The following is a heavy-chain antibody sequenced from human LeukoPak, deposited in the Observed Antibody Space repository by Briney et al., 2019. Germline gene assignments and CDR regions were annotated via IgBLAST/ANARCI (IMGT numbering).Heavy chain of an antibody. CDR3: ARRVWYPSSGYYTTYYYYMDV. V-gene: IGHV4-4*02. CDR1: GDSISSNNW. Sequence: PSGTLSLTCAVSGDSISSNNWWSWVRQSPGKGLEWIGEILHSGSTNYNPSLKSRVTVSIDKSKNQFSLKLNSMTAADTAVYYCARRVWYPSSGYYTTYYYYMDVWGKGTTVTVSS. D-gene: IGHD3-22*01. J-gene: IGHJ6*03. CDR2: ILHSGST.